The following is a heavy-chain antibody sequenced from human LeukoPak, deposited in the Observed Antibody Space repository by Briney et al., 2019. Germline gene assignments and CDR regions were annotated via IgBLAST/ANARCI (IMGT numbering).Heavy chain of an antibody. CDR2: IYYSGST. CDR3: ARAASDYDFVY. CDR1: GGSISSGDYY. Sequence: PSETLSLTCTVSGGSISSGDYYWSWIRQRPGKGLEWIGYIYYSGSTYYNPSLRSRVSISVDTSKNQLSLKLSSVTAADTAVYYCARAASDYDFVYWGQGTLVTVSS. J-gene: IGHJ4*02. D-gene: IGHD5-12*01. V-gene: IGHV4-31*03.